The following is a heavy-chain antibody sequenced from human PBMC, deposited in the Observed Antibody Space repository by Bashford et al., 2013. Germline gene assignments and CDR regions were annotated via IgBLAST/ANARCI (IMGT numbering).Heavy chain of an antibody. CDR1: GFAFSGSA. V-gene: IGHV3-73*01. CDR3: ARLNSWSPDY. CDR2: LRSKANNYAA. D-gene: IGHD6-13*01. J-gene: IGHJ4*02. Sequence: GGSLRLSCVASGFAFSGSAVHWVRQASGKGLEWLGRLRSKANNYAAAYTASVRGRFTISRDDSKNMAYLEMNSLMPEDTAMYYCARLNSWSPDYWGQGTLVTVSS.